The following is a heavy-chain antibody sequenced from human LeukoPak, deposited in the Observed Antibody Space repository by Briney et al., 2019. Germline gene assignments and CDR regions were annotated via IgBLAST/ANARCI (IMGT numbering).Heavy chain of an antibody. CDR3: ARWWYYYGSGSYLDH. CDR1: AFTFSNVW. J-gene: IGHJ4*02. Sequence: GGSLRLSCAASAFTFSNVWMSWVRQAPGKGLEWVSIIYSGGSTYYADSVRGRFTISRDNSKNTLYLQMNSLRAEDTAVYYCARWWYYYGSGSYLDHWGQGTLVTVSS. CDR2: IYSGGST. V-gene: IGHV3-66*01. D-gene: IGHD3-10*01.